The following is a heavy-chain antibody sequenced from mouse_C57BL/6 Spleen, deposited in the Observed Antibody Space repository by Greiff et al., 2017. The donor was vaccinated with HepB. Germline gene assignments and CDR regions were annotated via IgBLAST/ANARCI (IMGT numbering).Heavy chain of an antibody. J-gene: IGHJ4*01. CDR3: TRIYYDYDEDYAMDY. V-gene: IGHV6-6*01. D-gene: IGHD2-4*01. CDR1: GFTFSDAW. CDR2: IRNKANNHAT. Sequence: EVKLMESGGGLVQPGGSMKLSCAASGFTFSDAWMDWVRQSPEKGLEWVAEIRNKANNHATYYAESVKGRFTISRDDSKSSVYLQMNSLRAEDTGIYYCTRIYYDYDEDYAMDYWGQGTSVTVSS.